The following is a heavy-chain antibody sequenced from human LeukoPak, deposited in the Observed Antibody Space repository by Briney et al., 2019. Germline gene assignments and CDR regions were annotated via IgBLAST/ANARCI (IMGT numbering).Heavy chain of an antibody. CDR3: AKGAGGFSYYNWFDP. Sequence: SETLSLTCTVSGGSINSSRHYWGWVRQPPGKGLEWIGSIYYSGTTHYNPSLESRVTISVDTSKNQFSLKLASVTAADTAIYYCAKGAGGFSYYNWFDPWGQGTLVTVSS. CDR1: GGSINSSRHY. D-gene: IGHD5-18*01. V-gene: IGHV4-39*07. J-gene: IGHJ5*02. CDR2: IYYSGTT.